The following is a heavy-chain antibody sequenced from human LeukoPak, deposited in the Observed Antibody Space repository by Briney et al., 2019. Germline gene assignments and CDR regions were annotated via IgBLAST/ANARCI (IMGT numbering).Heavy chain of an antibody. D-gene: IGHD6-6*01. V-gene: IGHV1-2*06. CDR2: IDPKTGGT. CDR1: GYTFTGYY. Sequence: GASVKVSYKASGYTFTGYYMHWVRQAPGQGLEWLGRIDPKTGGTKYAQKFQGRVTMTRDTSSSTAYMDLSSLRSDDTAVYFCTVLSDGDAFDIWGQGTLVTVSS. CDR3: TVLSDGDAFDI. J-gene: IGHJ3*02.